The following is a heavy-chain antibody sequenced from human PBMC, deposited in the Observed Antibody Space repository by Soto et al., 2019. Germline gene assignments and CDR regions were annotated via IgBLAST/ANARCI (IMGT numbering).Heavy chain of an antibody. CDR3: AHYFYFYYYMDV. V-gene: IGHV3-66*01. Sequence: PGGSLRLSCAASGFTVSSNYMSWVRQAPGKGLEWVSVIYSGGSTYYADSVKGRFTISRDNSKNTLYLQMNSLRVEDTAVYYCAHYFYFYYYMDVWGKGTTVTVSS. J-gene: IGHJ6*03. CDR2: IYSGGST. CDR1: GFTVSSNY.